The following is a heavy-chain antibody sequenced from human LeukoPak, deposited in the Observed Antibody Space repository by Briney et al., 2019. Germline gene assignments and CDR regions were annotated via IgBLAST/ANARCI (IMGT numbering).Heavy chain of an antibody. CDR3: AKASAMIVVVSKHFDY. V-gene: IGHV3-23*01. D-gene: IGHD3-22*01. J-gene: IGHJ4*02. CDR1: GFTFSRYG. Sequence: GGSLRLSCAGSGFTFSRYGMSWVRQAPGKGLEWVSGIRGSGGSTNYAESVKGRFTISRDNSKNTLYLQMNSLRAEDTAVYYCAKASAMIVVVSKHFDYWGQGTLVTVSS. CDR2: IRGSGGST.